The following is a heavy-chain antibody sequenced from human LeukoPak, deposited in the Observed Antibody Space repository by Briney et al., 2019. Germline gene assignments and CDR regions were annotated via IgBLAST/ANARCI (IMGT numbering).Heavy chain of an antibody. CDR1: GFTFSSYW. D-gene: IGHD6-19*01. CDR3: ARDSQWLVRIYDY. J-gene: IGHJ4*02. CDR2: IKQDGSEK. V-gene: IGHV3-7*01. Sequence: GGSLRLSCAASGFTFSSYWMSWVRQAPGKGLEWVANIKQDGSEKYYVDSVKGRFTISRDNAKNSLYLRMNSLRAEDTAVYYCARDSQWLVRIYDYWGQGTLVTVSS.